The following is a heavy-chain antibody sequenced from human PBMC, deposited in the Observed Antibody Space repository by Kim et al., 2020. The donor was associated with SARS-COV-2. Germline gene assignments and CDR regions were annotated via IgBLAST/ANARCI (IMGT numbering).Heavy chain of an antibody. V-gene: IGHV4-31*03. Sequence: SETLSLTCTVSGGSISSGGYYWSWIRRHPGKGLEWIGYIYYSGSTYYNPSLKSRVTISVDTSKNQFSLKLSSVTAADTAVYYCARGEAARNFDYWGQGTLVTVSS. CDR1: GGSISSGGYY. CDR3: ARGEAARNFDY. J-gene: IGHJ4*02. CDR2: IYYSGST. D-gene: IGHD6-6*01.